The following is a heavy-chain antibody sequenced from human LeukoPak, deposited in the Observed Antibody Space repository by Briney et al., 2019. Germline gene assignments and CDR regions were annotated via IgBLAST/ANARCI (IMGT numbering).Heavy chain of an antibody. CDR1: GFTFSSYA. J-gene: IGHJ3*02. Sequence: TGGSLRLSCAASGFTFSSYAMSWVRHAPGKGLEWVSAISGSGGSTYYADSVKGRFTISRDNSKNTLYLQMNSLRAEDTAVYYCAKDHPHAGAFDIWGQGTMVTVSS. D-gene: IGHD2-2*01. CDR2: ISGSGGST. CDR3: AKDHPHAGAFDI. V-gene: IGHV3-23*01.